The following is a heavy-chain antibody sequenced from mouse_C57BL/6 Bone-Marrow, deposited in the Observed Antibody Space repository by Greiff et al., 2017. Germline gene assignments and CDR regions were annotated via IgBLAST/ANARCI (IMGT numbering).Heavy chain of an antibody. Sequence: EVQLQQSGPELVKPGASVKISCKASGYTFTDYYMNWVKQSHGQSLEWIGDINPNNGGTSYNQKFKGKATLTVDKSSSTAYMELRSLTSEDSAVYYCARTDSNYLYYYAMDYWGQGTSVTVSS. CDR3: ARTDSNYLYYYAMDY. CDR1: GYTFTDYY. D-gene: IGHD2-5*01. J-gene: IGHJ4*01. CDR2: INPNNGGT. V-gene: IGHV1-26*01.